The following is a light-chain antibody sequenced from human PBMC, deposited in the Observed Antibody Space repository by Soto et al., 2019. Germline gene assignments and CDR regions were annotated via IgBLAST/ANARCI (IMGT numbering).Light chain of an antibody. CDR2: DAS. J-gene: IGKJ4*01. Sequence: DIQMTQSPSTLSASVGDRVTITCRASQSISSWLAWYQQKPGKAPKLLIYDASSLESGVPSRFSGSGSGTEFTLTIISLHPDDFATYYCQQYHSYSLTFGGGTKADIK. CDR3: QQYHSYSLT. CDR1: QSISSW. V-gene: IGKV1-5*01.